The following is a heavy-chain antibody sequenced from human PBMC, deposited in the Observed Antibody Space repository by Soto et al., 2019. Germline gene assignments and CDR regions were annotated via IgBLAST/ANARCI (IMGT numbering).Heavy chain of an antibody. CDR1: GYSFTSYW. J-gene: IGHJ4*02. D-gene: IGHD3-22*01. V-gene: IGHV5-51*01. Sequence: GESLKISCKGSGYSFTSYWNGWVRQMPGKGLEWMGIIYPGDSDTRYSPSFQGQVTISADKSISTAYLQWSSLKASDTAMYYCARRRYYYDSSGYPFFDYWGQGTLVTVSS. CDR3: ARRRYYYDSSGYPFFDY. CDR2: IYPGDSDT.